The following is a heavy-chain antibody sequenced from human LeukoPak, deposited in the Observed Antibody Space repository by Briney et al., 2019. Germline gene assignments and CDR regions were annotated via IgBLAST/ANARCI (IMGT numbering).Heavy chain of an antibody. J-gene: IGHJ6*02. Sequence: SETLSLTCAVYGGSFSGYYWSWIRQPPGKGLEWIGEINHSGSTNYNPSLKSRVTISVDTSKNQFSLKLNSVTAADTAVYYCARPIRFRYYYYGMDVWGQGTTVTVSS. CDR3: ARPIRFRYYYYGMDV. V-gene: IGHV4-34*01. D-gene: IGHD4-17*01. CDR1: GGSFSGYY. CDR2: INHSGST.